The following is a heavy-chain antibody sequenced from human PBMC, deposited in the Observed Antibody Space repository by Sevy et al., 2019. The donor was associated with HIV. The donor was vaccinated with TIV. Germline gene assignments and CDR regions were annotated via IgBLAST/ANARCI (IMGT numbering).Heavy chain of an antibody. V-gene: IGHV5-51*01. Sequence: GESLKISCKGSGYSFTSYWIGWVRQMPGKGLEWMGIIYPGDSDTGYSPSFQGQVTISADKSISTAYLQWSSLKASDTAMYYCARHAPPGIVVVPAAPYYYYGMHVWGQGTTVTVSS. D-gene: IGHD2-2*01. CDR3: ARHAPPGIVVVPAAPYYYYGMHV. CDR2: IYPGDSDT. J-gene: IGHJ6*02. CDR1: GYSFTSYW.